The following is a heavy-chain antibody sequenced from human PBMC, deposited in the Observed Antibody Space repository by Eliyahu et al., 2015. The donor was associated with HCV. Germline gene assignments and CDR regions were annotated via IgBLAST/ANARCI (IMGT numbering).Heavy chain of an antibody. D-gene: IGHD1-26*01. Sequence: QVQLQQWGAGLLKPSETLSLTCAVXXXSFSGYYWXWIRQPPGKGLEWIGEINHSGSTNYNPSLKSRVTISIDTSKNQFSLKLSSVTAADTAVYYCAGIVGATIDFDYWGQGTLVTVSS. J-gene: IGHJ4*02. V-gene: IGHV4-34*01. CDR1: XXSFSGYY. CDR2: INHSGST. CDR3: AGIVGATIDFDY.